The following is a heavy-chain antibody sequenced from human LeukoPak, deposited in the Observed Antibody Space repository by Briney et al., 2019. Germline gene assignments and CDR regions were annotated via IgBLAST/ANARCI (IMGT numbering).Heavy chain of an antibody. CDR3: ARESQFYYYYYGMDV. CDR1: GYTFTSYA. D-gene: IGHD5-24*01. V-gene: IGHV1-3*01. J-gene: IGHJ6*04. CDR2: INAGNGNT. Sequence: GASVKVSCKASGYTFTSYAMHWVRQAPGQRLEWMGWINAGNGNTEYSQKFQGRVTITRDTSASTAYMELSSLRSEDTAVYYCARESQFYYYYYGMDVWGKGTTVTVSS.